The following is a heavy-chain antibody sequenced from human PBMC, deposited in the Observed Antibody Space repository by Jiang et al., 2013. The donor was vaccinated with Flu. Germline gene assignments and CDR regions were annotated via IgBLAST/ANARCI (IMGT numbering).Heavy chain of an antibody. CDR3: ARGGVSLYYDFWSGYNP. CDR1: GGSFSGYY. J-gene: IGHJ5*02. D-gene: IGHD3-3*01. CDR2: INHSGST. Sequence: ELLKPSETLSLTCAVYGGSFSGYYWSWIRQPPGKGLEWIGEINHSGSTNYNPSLKSRVTISVDTSKNQFSLKLSSVTAADTAVYYCARGGVSLYYDFWSGYNPWGQGTLVTVSS. V-gene: IGHV4-34*01.